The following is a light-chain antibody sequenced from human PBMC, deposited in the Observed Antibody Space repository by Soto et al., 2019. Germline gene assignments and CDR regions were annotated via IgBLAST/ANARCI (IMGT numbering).Light chain of an antibody. J-gene: IGLJ1*01. CDR3: ASWDDSRNALYV. CDR2: SNN. V-gene: IGLV1-44*01. CDR1: SSNIGSNN. Sequence: QSVLTQPPSASGTPGQRVTISCSGSSSNIGSNNVNWYQQLPGTAPPLLIYSNNQRPSGVPDRFSGSKSGTSASLAISGRQSDDEADDYCASWDDSRNALYVFGTGTKLTVL.